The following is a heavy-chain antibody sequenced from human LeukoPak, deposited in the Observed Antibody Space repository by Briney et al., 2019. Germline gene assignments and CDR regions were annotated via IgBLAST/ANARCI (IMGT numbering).Heavy chain of an antibody. Sequence: ASVKDSCKASEYTFTSYYIHWVRQAPGQGLEWMGVINPTTGRTTYAQKFQGRGTMTRDTSTRTVYMELSSLRSEDTAVYYCARARFPASRLPNDPDSWCFDYWGQGTLVTVSS. CDR1: EYTFTSYY. CDR3: ARARFPASRLPNDPDSWCFDY. CDR2: INPTTGRT. D-gene: IGHD1-1*01. J-gene: IGHJ4*02. V-gene: IGHV1-46*01.